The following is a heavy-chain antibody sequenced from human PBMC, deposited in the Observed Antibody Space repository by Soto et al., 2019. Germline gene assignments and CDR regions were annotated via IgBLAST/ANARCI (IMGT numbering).Heavy chain of an antibody. J-gene: IGHJ6*02. CDR2: VSAYNGNT. V-gene: IGHV1-18*04. CDR1: GYTFNSYC. D-gene: IGHD3-3*01. CDR3: ARDLNYDFWSGYPHPYYYYGMDV. Sequence: ASAKVFCKASGYTFNSYCLSCVRQSPLQVLEWLISVSAYNGNTNYAQKFQGRVTITADESTSTAYMELSSLRSEDTAVYYCARDLNYDFWSGYPHPYYYYGMDVWGQGTTVTVSS.